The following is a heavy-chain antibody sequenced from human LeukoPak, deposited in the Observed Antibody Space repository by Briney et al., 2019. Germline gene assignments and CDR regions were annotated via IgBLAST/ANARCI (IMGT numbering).Heavy chain of an antibody. CDR2: IIPIFGTA. CDR3: ARDPGIAAAGPEGDY. V-gene: IGHV1-69*05. CDR1: GGTFSSYA. J-gene: IGHJ4*02. Sequence: SVKVSCKASGGTFSSYAISWVRQAPGQGLEWMGGIIPIFGTANYAQKFQGRVTITTDESTSTAYMELSSLRSEDTAVYYCARDPGIAAAGPEGDYWGQGTLVTVSS. D-gene: IGHD6-13*01.